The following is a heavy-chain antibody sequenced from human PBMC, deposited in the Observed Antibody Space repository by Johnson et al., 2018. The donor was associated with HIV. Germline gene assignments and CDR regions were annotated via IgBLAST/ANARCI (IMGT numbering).Heavy chain of an antibody. CDR3: ARDILEYSSSVPDAFDI. CDR2: INWNGGST. J-gene: IGHJ3*02. V-gene: IGHV3-20*04. D-gene: IGHD6-6*01. Sequence: EMQLVESGGGVVRPGGSLRLSCAASGFTFDYYGMSWVRQAPGKGLEWVSGINWNGGSTGYADSVKGRFTISRDNSKNTLFLHMSDLRPEDTAVYYCARDILEYSSSVPDAFDIWGQGTMVTVSS. CDR1: GFTFDYYG.